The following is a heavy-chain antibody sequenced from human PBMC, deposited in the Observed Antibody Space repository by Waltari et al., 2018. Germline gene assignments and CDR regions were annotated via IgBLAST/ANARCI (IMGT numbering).Heavy chain of an antibody. CDR3: ARGGSYERYFDY. CDR1: GFTVSIHS. J-gene: IGHJ4*02. V-gene: IGHV3-53*01. D-gene: IGHD1-26*01. CDR2: IYSGGST. Sequence: EVQLVESGGGLIQPGGSLRLSCAASGFTVSIHSLTWARQAPGKGLEWVSVIYSGGSTYYADSVKGRFTISRDNSKNTLYLQMNSLRAEDTAVYYCARGGSYERYFDYWGQGTLVTVSS.